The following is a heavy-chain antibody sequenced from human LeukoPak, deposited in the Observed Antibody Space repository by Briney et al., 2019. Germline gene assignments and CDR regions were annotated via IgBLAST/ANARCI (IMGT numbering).Heavy chain of an antibody. Sequence: SVKVSCKASGGTFSSYAISWVRQAPGQGLEWMGGIIPIFGTANYAQKFQGRVTITTDESTSTAYMELSSLRSEDTAVYYCARDRSTRYAIKGYYYYYYMDVWGKGTTITVSS. CDR1: GGTFSSYA. D-gene: IGHD2-2*01. CDR3: ARDRSTRYAIKGYYYYYYMDV. V-gene: IGHV1-69*05. CDR2: IIPIFGTA. J-gene: IGHJ6*03.